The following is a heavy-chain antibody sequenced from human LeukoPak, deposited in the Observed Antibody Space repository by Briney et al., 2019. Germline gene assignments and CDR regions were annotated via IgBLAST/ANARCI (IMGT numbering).Heavy chain of an antibody. V-gene: IGHV3-7*01. J-gene: IGHJ4*02. Sequence: PGGSLRLSCAASGFTFSDYYMSWVRQAPGKGLEWVANIKQDGSEKYYVDSVKGRFTISRDNAKNSLYLQMNSLRAEDTAVYYCAREDYGDPDYWGQGTLVTVSS. CDR2: IKQDGSEK. CDR3: AREDYGDPDY. D-gene: IGHD4-17*01. CDR1: GFTFSDYY.